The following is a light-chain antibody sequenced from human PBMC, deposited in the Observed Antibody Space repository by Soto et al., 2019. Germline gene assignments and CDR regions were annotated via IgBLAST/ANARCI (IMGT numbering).Light chain of an antibody. V-gene: IGKV1-5*01. Sequence: DIQMTQSPSTLSASVGDRVTITCRASQSINRCLAWYQQKPGKAPKLLIYDASSLESGVPSRFSGSGSGTDFTLTISSLQPDDFATYSCQEYNNYLWTFGQGTKVEIK. J-gene: IGKJ1*01. CDR2: DAS. CDR3: QEYNNYLWT. CDR1: QSINRC.